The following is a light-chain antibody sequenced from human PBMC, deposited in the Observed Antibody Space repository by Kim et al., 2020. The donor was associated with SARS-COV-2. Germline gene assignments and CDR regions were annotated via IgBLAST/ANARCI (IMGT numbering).Light chain of an antibody. CDR1: QSIDTS. CDR2: DAS. V-gene: IGKV3-11*01. CDR3: QQRDSWPPAVS. J-gene: IGKJ4*01. Sequence: PGERATLSCRASQSIDTSLAWYPHRPGQAPRLLVYDASIRATGVPDRFSGSGSGTDFTLTISSLEPEDFSTYYCQQRDSWPPAVSFGGGTKVDIK.